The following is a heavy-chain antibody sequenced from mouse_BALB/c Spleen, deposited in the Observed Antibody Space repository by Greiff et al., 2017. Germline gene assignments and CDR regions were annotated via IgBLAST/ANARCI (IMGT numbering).Heavy chain of an antibody. J-gene: IGHJ4*01. CDR1: GFTFSSYT. CDR3: ARRGLLLPMDY. Sequence: EVKLQESGGGLVQPGGSLKLSCAASGFTFSSYTMSWVRQTPEKRLEWVAYISNGGGSTYYPDTVKGRFTISRDNAKNTLYLQMSSLKSEDTAMYYCARRGLLLPMDYWGQGTSVTVSS. D-gene: IGHD2-3*01. V-gene: IGHV5-12-2*01. CDR2: ISNGGGST.